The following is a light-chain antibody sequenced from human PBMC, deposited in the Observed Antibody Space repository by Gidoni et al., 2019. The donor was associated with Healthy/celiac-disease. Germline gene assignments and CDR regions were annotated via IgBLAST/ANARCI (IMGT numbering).Light chain of an antibody. Sequence: EILFTQSPATLPLSTGERATPSCRASQSASSYLAWYQQKPGQAPRLLIYDASNRATGIPARFSGSGSGTDFTLTISSLEPEDFAVYYCQQRSNWPQYTFXQXTKLESK. CDR1: QSASSY. V-gene: IGKV3-11*01. J-gene: IGKJ2*01. CDR3: QQRSNWPQYT. CDR2: DAS.